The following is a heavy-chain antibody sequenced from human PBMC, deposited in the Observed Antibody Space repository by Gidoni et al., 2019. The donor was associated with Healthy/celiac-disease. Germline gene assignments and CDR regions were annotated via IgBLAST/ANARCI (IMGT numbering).Heavy chain of an antibody. CDR1: GGSVSSGSYY. CDR2: IYYSGST. CDR3: ARRDIGAHNWYFDL. D-gene: IGHD3-9*01. V-gene: IGHV4-61*01. Sequence: QVQLQESGPGLVKPSETLSLTCTVSGGSVSSGSYYWSWIRQPPGKGLEWIGYIYYSGSTNYNPSLKSRVTISVDTSKNQFSLKLSSVTAADTAVYYCARRDIGAHNWYFDLWGRGTLVTVSS. J-gene: IGHJ2*01.